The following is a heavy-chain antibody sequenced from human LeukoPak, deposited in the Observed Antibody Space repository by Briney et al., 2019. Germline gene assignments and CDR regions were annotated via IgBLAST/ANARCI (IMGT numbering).Heavy chain of an antibody. CDR1: GYTFTSYD. CDR3: ARGFSYLYDYVWEHDY. D-gene: IGHD3-16*01. Sequence: GASVKVSCKASGYTFTSYDINWVRQATGQGLEWMGWMNPNSGNTGYAQKFQGRVTMTRNTSISTAYMELSSLRSEDTAVYYCARGFSYLYDYVWEHDYWGQGTLVTVSS. CDR2: MNPNSGNT. J-gene: IGHJ4*02. V-gene: IGHV1-8*01.